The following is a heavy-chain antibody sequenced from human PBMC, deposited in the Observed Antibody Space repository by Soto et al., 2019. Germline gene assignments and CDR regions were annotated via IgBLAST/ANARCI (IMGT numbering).Heavy chain of an antibody. CDR2: ISAYNGKT. J-gene: IGHJ6*02. D-gene: IGHD2-21*02. V-gene: IGHV1-18*01. CDR3: ARYCGGNCKAGMGV. CDR1: GYTFTSYG. Sequence: QVQLIQSGAEVKNPGASVKVSCKASGYTFTSYGINWVRQAPGQGLEWVGWISAYNGKTDYAQKVQGRVTMTTDTPTNTAYMELRSLRSDDTAVYYCARYCGGNCKAGMGVWGQGTTVTVSS.